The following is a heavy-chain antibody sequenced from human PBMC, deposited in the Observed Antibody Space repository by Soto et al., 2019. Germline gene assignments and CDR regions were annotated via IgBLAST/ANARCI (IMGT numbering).Heavy chain of an antibody. J-gene: IGHJ4*02. CDR2: IIPIFGTA. V-gene: IGHV1-69*13. CDR3: ARSSAFCSGGSCYSTDY. Sequence: SVKVSCKASGGTFSSYAISWVRQAPGQGLEWMGGIIPIFGTANYAQKFQGRVTITADESTSTAYMELSSMRSEDTAVYYCARSSAFCSGGSCYSTDYWGQGTLVTVSS. D-gene: IGHD2-15*01. CDR1: GGTFSSYA.